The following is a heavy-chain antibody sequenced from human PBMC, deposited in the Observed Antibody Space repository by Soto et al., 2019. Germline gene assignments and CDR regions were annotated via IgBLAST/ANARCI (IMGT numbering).Heavy chain of an antibody. CDR1: GGSISSSSYY. D-gene: IGHD5-18*01. V-gene: IGHV4-39*01. CDR2: IYYSGST. J-gene: IGHJ4*02. Sequence: SETLSLTCTVSGGSISSSSYYWGWIRQPPGKGLEWIGSIYYSGSTYYNPSLKSRVTISVDTSKNQFSLKLSSVTAADTAVYYCARLSLIQLWLYYFDYWGQGTLVTVS. CDR3: ARLSLIQLWLYYFDY.